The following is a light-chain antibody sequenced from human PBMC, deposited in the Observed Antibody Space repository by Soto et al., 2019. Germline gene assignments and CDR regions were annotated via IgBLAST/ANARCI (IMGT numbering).Light chain of an antibody. CDR1: QSVSSSY. Sequence: EIVLTQSPGTLSLSPGERATLSCRASQSVSSSYLAWHQQKPGQAPRLLIYGASSRATGIPDRFSGSGSGTDFTLTISRLEPEDFALYYCQQYGSSPPAFGQGTKVEIK. CDR3: QQYGSSPPA. J-gene: IGKJ1*01. CDR2: GAS. V-gene: IGKV3-20*01.